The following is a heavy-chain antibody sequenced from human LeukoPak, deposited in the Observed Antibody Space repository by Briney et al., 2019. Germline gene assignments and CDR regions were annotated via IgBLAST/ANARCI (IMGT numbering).Heavy chain of an antibody. D-gene: IGHD2-21*01. Sequence: SVKVSCKASGGTFSSYAISWVRQAPGQGLEWMGGIIPIFGTANYAQKFQGRVTITADESTSTAYMELSSLRSEDTAVYYCARGSRIVVVIAIRQSENSESGAFDIWGQGTMVTVSS. J-gene: IGHJ3*02. V-gene: IGHV1-69*13. CDR3: ARGSRIVVVIAIRQSENSESGAFDI. CDR1: GGTFSSYA. CDR2: IIPIFGTA.